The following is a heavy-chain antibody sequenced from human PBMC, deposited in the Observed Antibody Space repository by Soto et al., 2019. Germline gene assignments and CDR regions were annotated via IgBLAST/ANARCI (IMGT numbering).Heavy chain of an antibody. D-gene: IGHD5-12*01. Sequence: QVQLQESGPGLVKPSQTLSLTCTVSGGSISSGGYYWSWIRQHPGKGLEWIGYIYYSGSTYYNPSLKSRVTISVDTSKNQFSLKLSSVTAADTAVYYCARATEYSGYDSFEVVFAFDIWGQGTMVTVSS. CDR2: IYYSGST. V-gene: IGHV4-31*03. CDR1: GGSISSGGYY. J-gene: IGHJ3*02. CDR3: ARATEYSGYDSFEVVFAFDI.